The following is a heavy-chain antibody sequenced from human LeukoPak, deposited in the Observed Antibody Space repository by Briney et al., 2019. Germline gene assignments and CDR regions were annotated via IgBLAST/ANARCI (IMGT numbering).Heavy chain of an antibody. Sequence: SETLSLTCAVSGASVSGSNYYWGWIRQPPGKGLEWIGNIYSSGSTYYNASLQSRVTISIDTSKNQFSLKLNSVTAADTAMYYCAKSGGYGLIDYWGQGTRVTVSS. CDR2: IYSSGST. V-gene: IGHV4-39*01. D-gene: IGHD1-26*01. CDR1: GASVSGSNYY. J-gene: IGHJ4*02. CDR3: AKSGGYGLIDY.